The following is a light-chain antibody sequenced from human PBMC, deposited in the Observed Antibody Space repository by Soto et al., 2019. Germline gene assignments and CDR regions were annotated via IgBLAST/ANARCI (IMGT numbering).Light chain of an antibody. V-gene: IGKV3-15*01. Sequence: EIVLTQSPGTLSLSPGERATLSCRASQSVSNNYLAWYQQKPGQAPRLLIYGASTRATGIPARFSGSGSGTEFTLTISSLQSEDFAVYYCQQYNNWPGTFGQGTKV. CDR3: QQYNNWPGT. CDR1: QSVSNN. J-gene: IGKJ1*01. CDR2: GAS.